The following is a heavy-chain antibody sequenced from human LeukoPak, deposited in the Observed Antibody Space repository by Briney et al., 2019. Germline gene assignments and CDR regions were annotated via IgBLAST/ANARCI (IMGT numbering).Heavy chain of an antibody. Sequence: GGSLRLSCAASGFTFDDYAMHWVRQAPGKGLEWVAFIRYDGSNKYYADSLKGRFTISRDNAKNTLYLQMNSLRAEDTAVYYCAKDSKRWKTYYYASGSYYFDYWGQGTLVTVSS. CDR2: IRYDGSNK. CDR1: GFTFDDYA. CDR3: AKDSKRWKTYYYASGSYYFDY. J-gene: IGHJ4*02. D-gene: IGHD3-10*01. V-gene: IGHV3-30*02.